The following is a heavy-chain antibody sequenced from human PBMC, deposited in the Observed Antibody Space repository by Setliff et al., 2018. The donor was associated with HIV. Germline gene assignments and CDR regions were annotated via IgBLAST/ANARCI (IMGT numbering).Heavy chain of an antibody. V-gene: IGHV4-61*02. CDR3: ARDSSTHNTLTGYLDS. J-gene: IGHJ4*02. CDR2: VYISGST. D-gene: IGHD3-9*01. CDR1: GDSITSGGYY. Sequence: SETLSLTCTVSGDSITSGGYYWSWIRQPAGKGLEWIGRVYISGSTDYNPSLKSRVTISIETSMNQFSLKLSPVTAADTAVYYCARDSSTHNTLTGYLDSWGQGALVTVSS.